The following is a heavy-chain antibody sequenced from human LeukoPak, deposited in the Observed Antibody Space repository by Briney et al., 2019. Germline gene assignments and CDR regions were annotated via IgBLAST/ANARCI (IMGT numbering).Heavy chain of an antibody. V-gene: IGHV4-4*09. D-gene: IGHD2-2*01. J-gene: IGHJ5*02. CDR1: GGSISSYY. CDR2: IYTSGST. Sequence: SETLSLTCTVSGGSISSYYWSWIRQPPGKGLEWIGYIYTSGSTNYNPSLKSRVTISVDTSKNQFSLKLSSVSAADTAAYYCARVVPAATEPWFDPWGQGTLVTVSS. CDR3: ARVVPAATEPWFDP.